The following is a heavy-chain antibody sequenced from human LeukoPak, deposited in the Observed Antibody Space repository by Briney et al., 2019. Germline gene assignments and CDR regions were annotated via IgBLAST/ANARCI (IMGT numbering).Heavy chain of an antibody. V-gene: IGHV4-59*12. J-gene: IGHJ4*02. CDR1: GDSISSYY. Sequence: SETLSLTCTVSGDSISSYYWNWIRQPPGKGLEWIGYISYSGSTNYNPSLQSRVTTSVDTSKNQFSPKLSSVTAADTAVYYCARGRKYYYDSSGYYYEGDYWGQGTLVTVSS. D-gene: IGHD3-22*01. CDR2: ISYSGST. CDR3: ARGRKYYYDSSGYYYEGDY.